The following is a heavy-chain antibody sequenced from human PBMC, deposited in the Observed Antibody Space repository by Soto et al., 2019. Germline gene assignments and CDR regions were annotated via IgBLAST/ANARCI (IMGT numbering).Heavy chain of an antibody. V-gene: IGHV3-23*01. CDR3: VKDTVVVITGGDFDS. D-gene: IGHD3-22*01. J-gene: IGHJ4*02. CDR2: ISGDAGRT. Sequence: EVQLLESGGALVQPGGSLRLSCEASGFTYIKYAMSWVRQAPGKGLEWVSGISGDAGRTFYADSVKGRFTISRDNSKNTVYLQMNSLRVEDTAVYYCVKDTVVVITGGDFDSWRQGTLVTVSS. CDR1: GFTYIKYA.